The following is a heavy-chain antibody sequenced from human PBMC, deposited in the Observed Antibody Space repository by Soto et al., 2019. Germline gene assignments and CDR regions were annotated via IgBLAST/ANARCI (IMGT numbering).Heavy chain of an antibody. CDR1: GGSISSSSYY. V-gene: IGHV4-39*01. J-gene: IGHJ4*02. D-gene: IGHD3-10*01. CDR3: ARHRMIRRVIDY. CDR2: IYYSGGT. Sequence: PSETLSLTCTVSGGSISSSSYYWGCIRQPPGKGLEWLGIIYYSGGTYYNPSLKGRNTISANTAKNQFPLKLSFVTAADTAVYYCARHRMIRRVIDYWGQGTLVTVSS.